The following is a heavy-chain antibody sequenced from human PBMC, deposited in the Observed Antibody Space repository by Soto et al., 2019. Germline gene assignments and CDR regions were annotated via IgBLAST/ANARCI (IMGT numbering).Heavy chain of an antibody. D-gene: IGHD5-18*01. CDR1: GLTFSSYA. CDR2: ISYDGSNK. J-gene: IGHJ4*02. V-gene: IGHV3-30-3*01. Sequence: PGGSLRLSCAASGLTFSSYAMHWVRQAPGKGLEWVAVISYDGSNKYYADSVKGRFTISRDNSKNTLYLQMNSLRAEDTAVYYCARSHTAMVYSVGYWGQGTLVTVSS. CDR3: ARSHTAMVYSVGY.